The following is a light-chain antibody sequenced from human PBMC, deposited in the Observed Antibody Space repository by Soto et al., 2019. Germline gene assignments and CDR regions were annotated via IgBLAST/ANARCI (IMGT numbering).Light chain of an antibody. CDR2: GAS. Sequence: EIVMTQSPATLSVSPGERATLSCRASQSVSSNLAWYQQKPGQAPRLLIYGASTRATGIPARFSGSGSGTEFNLTISSLQSEDFEVYYCQHYNNRPRTFGQGTKVEIK. CDR3: QHYNNRPRT. V-gene: IGKV3-15*01. CDR1: QSVSSN. J-gene: IGKJ1*01.